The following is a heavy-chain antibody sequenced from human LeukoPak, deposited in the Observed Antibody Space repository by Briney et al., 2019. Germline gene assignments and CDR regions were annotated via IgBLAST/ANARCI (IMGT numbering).Heavy chain of an antibody. CDR1: GDTLTSYY. CDR2: INPSGVNT. Sequence: ASVKVSCKASGDTLTSYYMHWVRQAPGQGLEWMGIINPSGVNTNYAQKLQGRVTMTRDTSTSTVYMELSSLRSEDTAVYYCARDPHLRTGYSSGWYPYYYYGMDVWGQGTTVTVSS. J-gene: IGHJ6*02. D-gene: IGHD6-19*01. CDR3: ARDPHLRTGYSSGWYPYYYYGMDV. V-gene: IGHV1-46*04.